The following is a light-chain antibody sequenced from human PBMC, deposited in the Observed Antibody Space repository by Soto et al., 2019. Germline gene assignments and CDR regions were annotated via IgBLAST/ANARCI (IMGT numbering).Light chain of an antibody. CDR3: AAWDDSLNGQVV. Sequence: QYVLTQPPSASGTPGQRVTISCSGSSPNIGSNTVNWYQQLPGTAPKLVMYSNNQRPSGVPDRFSGSKSGTSASLAISGLQPDDEADYYCAAWDDSLNGQVVFGGGTKLTVL. V-gene: IGLV1-44*01. CDR2: SNN. J-gene: IGLJ2*01. CDR1: SPNIGSNT.